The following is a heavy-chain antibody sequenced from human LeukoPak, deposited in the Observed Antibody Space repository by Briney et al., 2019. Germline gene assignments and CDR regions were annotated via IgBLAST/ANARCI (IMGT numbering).Heavy chain of an antibody. CDR3: ARGPSITMVRGVKPFDY. CDR2: INHSGST. D-gene: IGHD3-10*01. CDR1: GGSFTNYY. V-gene: IGHV4-34*01. Sequence: SETLSLTCAVDGGSFTNYYWSWIRQPPGKGLEWIGEINHSGSTKYNPSLKSRVTISIDTSKNQLSLKLSSVTAADTAVYYCARGPSITMVRGVKPFDYWGQGTLVTVSS. J-gene: IGHJ4*02.